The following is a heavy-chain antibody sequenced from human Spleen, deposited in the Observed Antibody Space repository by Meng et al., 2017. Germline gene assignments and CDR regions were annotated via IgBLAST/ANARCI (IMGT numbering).Heavy chain of an antibody. V-gene: IGHV3-11*01. CDR2: ISNSGSTI. J-gene: IGHJ6*02. CDR1: GFTLTNSA. Sequence: GESLKISCAASGFTLTNSAISWVRQAPGKGLEWVSYISNSGSTIYYADSVKGRFTISRDNAKSSLYLQMDSLRAEDTAMYYCARDASYYSDSSGFYNVWGQGTTVTVSS. CDR3: ARDASYYSDSSGFYNV. D-gene: IGHD3-22*01.